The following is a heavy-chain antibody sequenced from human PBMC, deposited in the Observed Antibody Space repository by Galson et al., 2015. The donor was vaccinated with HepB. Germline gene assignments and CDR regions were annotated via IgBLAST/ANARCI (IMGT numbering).Heavy chain of an antibody. J-gene: IGHJ4*02. D-gene: IGHD4-17*01. CDR1: GGTFSSYA. CDR3: ARTDGESFDY. Sequence: SGGTFSSYAISWVRQAPGQGLEWMGRIIPILGIANYAQKFQGRVTITADKSTSTAYMELSSLRSEDTAVYYCARTDGESFDYWGQGTLVTVSS. CDR2: IIPILGIA. V-gene: IGHV1-69*04.